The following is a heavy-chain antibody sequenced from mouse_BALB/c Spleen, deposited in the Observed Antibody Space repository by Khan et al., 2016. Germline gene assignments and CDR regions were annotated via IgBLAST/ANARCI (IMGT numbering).Heavy chain of an antibody. CDR2: IISNGGSI. CDR1: GFTFSSYG. Sequence: EVELVESGGGLVQPGGSLKLSCAASGFTFSSYGMSWVRQSPDKRLELVATIISNGGSIYYPDSVKGRFTISRDNAKNTLYLQMSSLKSEDTAMYYCERDGGAMDYWGQGTSVTVSS. J-gene: IGHJ4*01. V-gene: IGHV5-6-3*01. CDR3: ERDGGAMDY.